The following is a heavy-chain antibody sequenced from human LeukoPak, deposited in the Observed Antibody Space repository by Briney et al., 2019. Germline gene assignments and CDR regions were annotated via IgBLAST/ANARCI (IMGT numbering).Heavy chain of an antibody. D-gene: IGHD2-2*01. J-gene: IGHJ4*02. Sequence: GGSLRLSCAASGFTFSSYAMSWVRQAPGKGLEWVSAISGSGGSTYYADSVKGRFTISRDNSKNTLYLQMNSLRAEDTAVYYCAKLVVVVPAAIGRRYFDYWGQGTLVTVSS. V-gene: IGHV3-23*01. CDR3: AKLVVVVPAAIGRRYFDY. CDR2: ISGSGGST. CDR1: GFTFSSYA.